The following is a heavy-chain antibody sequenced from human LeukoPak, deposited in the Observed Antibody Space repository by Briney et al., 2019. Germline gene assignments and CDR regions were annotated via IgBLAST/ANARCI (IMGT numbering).Heavy chain of an antibody. CDR1: GFTFSNYD. CDR3: AKVQEMGTILPPFHY. J-gene: IGHJ4*02. Sequence: GGSLRLSCAASGFTFSNYDMTWVRQAPGKGLEWVSAISGSGATTFYADSVKGRFTISRDNSKNTLYLQVNSLRAADTAIYYCAKVQEMGTILPPFHYWGQGTLVTVSS. V-gene: IGHV3-23*01. CDR2: ISGSGATT. D-gene: IGHD5-24*01.